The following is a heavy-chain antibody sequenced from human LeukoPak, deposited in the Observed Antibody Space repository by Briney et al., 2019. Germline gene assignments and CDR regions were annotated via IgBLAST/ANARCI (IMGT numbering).Heavy chain of an antibody. Sequence: GGSLRLSCAASGFTFDDYAMHWVRQAPGKGLEWVSGISWNSGSIGYADSVKGRFTISRDNAKSSLYLQMNSLRAEDTALYYCAKDNGYSYGYDYYYYGMDVWGQGTTVTVSS. D-gene: IGHD5-18*01. CDR1: GFTFDDYA. V-gene: IGHV3-9*01. CDR2: ISWNSGSI. CDR3: AKDNGYSYGYDYYYYGMDV. J-gene: IGHJ6*02.